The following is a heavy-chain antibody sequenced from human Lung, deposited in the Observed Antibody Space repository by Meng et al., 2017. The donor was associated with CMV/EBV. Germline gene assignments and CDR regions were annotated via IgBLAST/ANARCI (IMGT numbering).Heavy chain of an antibody. CDR2: IYHSGST. J-gene: IGHJ5*02. CDR3: ARSSSTVFWFEP. Sequence: SXTXSLXCTVSGSSISSGYYWGWIRQPPGKGLEWIGSIYHSGSTYYNPSLKSRVTISVDTSKNQFSLKVSSVTAADTAVYHCARSSSTVFWFEPGAQGNLVTVSS. D-gene: IGHD4-11*01. V-gene: IGHV4-38-2*02. CDR1: GSSISSGYY.